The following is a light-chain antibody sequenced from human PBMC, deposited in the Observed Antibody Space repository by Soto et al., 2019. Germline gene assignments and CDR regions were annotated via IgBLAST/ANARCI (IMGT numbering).Light chain of an antibody. CDR3: QQYTNTNNPWM. J-gene: IGKJ1*01. CDR2: GAF. V-gene: IGKV3-15*01. Sequence: EIVMTQSPVTLSVSPGERVTLSFSASQSVSSNLAWYQQKPGQAPSLLIYGAFTRATGIPARFSGTGSGTEFTLTISSLQSEDFATYYCQQYTNTNNPWMFGQGTKVDIK. CDR1: QSVSSN.